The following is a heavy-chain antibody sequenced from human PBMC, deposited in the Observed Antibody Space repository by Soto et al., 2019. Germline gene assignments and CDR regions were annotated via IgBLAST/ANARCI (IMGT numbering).Heavy chain of an antibody. Sequence: QVQLVESGGGVVEPGRSLRLSCAASGFTFSSYAMHWVRQAPGKGLERVAVISYDGSNKYYADSVKGRFTISRDNSKDTLYLQMNSLRAEDTAVYYCARDYETGYDFWSGYRNWFDPWGQGTLVTVSS. D-gene: IGHD3-3*01. V-gene: IGHV3-30-3*01. J-gene: IGHJ5*02. CDR1: GFTFSSYA. CDR2: ISYDGSNK. CDR3: ARDYETGYDFWSGYRNWFDP.